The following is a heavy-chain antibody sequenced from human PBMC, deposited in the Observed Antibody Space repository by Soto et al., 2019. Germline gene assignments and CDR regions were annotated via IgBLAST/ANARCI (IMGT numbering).Heavy chain of an antibody. D-gene: IGHD4-17*01. Sequence: SETLSLTCTVSGGSISSYYCSWIRQPPGKGLEWIGYIYYWGGTDYNPSLKSRVTISVDTSKNQFSLKLSSVTAADMAVYYCATSTVTYFDHWGQGTLVTVSS. V-gene: IGHV4-59*01. CDR3: ATSTVTYFDH. CDR1: GGSISSYY. CDR2: IYYWGGT. J-gene: IGHJ4*02.